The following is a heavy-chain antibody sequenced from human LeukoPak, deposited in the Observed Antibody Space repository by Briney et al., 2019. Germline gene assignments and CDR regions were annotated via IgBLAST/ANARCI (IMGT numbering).Heavy chain of an antibody. Sequence: GGSLRLSCAASGFTFSSYAMSWVRQATGKGLEWVSAISGSGGSTYYADSVKGRFTISRDNSKNTLYLQMNSLRAEDTAVYYCAKDFSGSYYKPTIFDYWGQGTLVTVSS. J-gene: IGHJ4*02. CDR1: GFTFSSYA. CDR3: AKDFSGSYYKPTIFDY. V-gene: IGHV3-23*01. CDR2: ISGSGGST. D-gene: IGHD3-10*01.